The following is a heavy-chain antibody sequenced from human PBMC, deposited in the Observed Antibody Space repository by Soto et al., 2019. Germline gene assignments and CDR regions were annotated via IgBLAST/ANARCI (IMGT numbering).Heavy chain of an antibody. D-gene: IGHD2-2*02. V-gene: IGHV3-23*01. Sequence: PGGSLRLSCAASGFTFSSYAMSWGRQAPGKALEWVSPINGHGGSTYYADSVKGRVTISSDNSKNTLYLQMNSLRAEDTAVYYCAKDQDIVVVPAAIDGWFDPWGQGTLGTVSS. CDR2: INGHGGST. J-gene: IGHJ5*02. CDR3: AKDQDIVVVPAAIDGWFDP. CDR1: GFTFSSYA.